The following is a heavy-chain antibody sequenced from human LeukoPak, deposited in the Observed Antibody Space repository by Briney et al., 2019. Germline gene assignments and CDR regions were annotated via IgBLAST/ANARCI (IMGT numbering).Heavy chain of an antibody. D-gene: IGHD3-10*01. CDR1: GGSFSGYY. V-gene: IGHV4-34*01. CDR3: ARGYRFGDH. J-gene: IGHJ4*02. CDR2: INHSGST. Sequence: SETLSLTCTVYGGSFSGYYWSWIRQPPGKGLEWIGEINHSGSTNYNPSLKSRVTISVDTSKNQFSLKLSSVTAADTAVYYCARGYRFGDHWGQGTLVTVSS.